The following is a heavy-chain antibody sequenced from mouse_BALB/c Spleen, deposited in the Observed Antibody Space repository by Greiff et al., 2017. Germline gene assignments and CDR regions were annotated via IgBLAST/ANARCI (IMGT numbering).Heavy chain of an antibody. CDR1: GFTFTDYY. D-gene: IGHD1-1*01. CDR3: ARDGLYGSSPYAMDY. J-gene: IGHJ4*01. Sequence: EVQLVESGGGLVQPGGSLRLSCATSGFTFTDYYMSWVRQPPGKALEWLGFIRNKANGYTTEYSASVKGRFTISRDNSQSILYLQMNTLRAEDSATYYCARDGLYGSSPYAMDYWGQGTSVTVSS. CDR2: IRNKANGYTT. V-gene: IGHV7-3*02.